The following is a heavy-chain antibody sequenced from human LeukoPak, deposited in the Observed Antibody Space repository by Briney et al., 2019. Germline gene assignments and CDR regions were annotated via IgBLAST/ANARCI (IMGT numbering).Heavy chain of an antibody. CDR3: ARTSNYGYYYYYMDV. CDR1: AGSITTYY. V-gene: IGHV4-59*01. Sequence: PSETLSLTCTVSAGSITTYYWSWIRQPPGKGLEWIGYIYYSGSTNYNPSLKSRVTISVDTSKNQFSLKLSSVTAADTAVYYCARTSNYGYYYYYMDVWGKGTTVTVSS. J-gene: IGHJ6*03. CDR2: IYYSGST. D-gene: IGHD4-11*01.